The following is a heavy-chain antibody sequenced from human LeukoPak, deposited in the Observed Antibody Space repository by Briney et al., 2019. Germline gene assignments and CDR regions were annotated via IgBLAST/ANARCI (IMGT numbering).Heavy chain of an antibody. V-gene: IGHV3-23*01. D-gene: IGHD3-22*01. Sequence: PGGSLRLSCAASGFTFSSYAMSWVRQAPGKGLEWVSAISGRGGSTYYADSVKGRFTISRDNSKNTLYLQMNSLRAEDTAVYYCAKDLGYYDSSGSGPDAFDIWGQGTMVTVSS. J-gene: IGHJ3*02. CDR3: AKDLGYYDSSGSGPDAFDI. CDR2: ISGRGGST. CDR1: GFTFSSYA.